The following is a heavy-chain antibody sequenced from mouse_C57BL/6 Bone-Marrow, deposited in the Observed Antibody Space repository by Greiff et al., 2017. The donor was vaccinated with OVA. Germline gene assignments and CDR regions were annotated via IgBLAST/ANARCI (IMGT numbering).Heavy chain of an antibody. V-gene: IGHV1-63*01. CDR2: IYPGGGYT. D-gene: IGHD2-2*01. J-gene: IGHJ2*01. CDR1: GYTFTNYW. Sequence: QVQLQQSGAELVRPGTSVKMSCKASGYTFTNYWIGWAKQRPGHGLEWIGDIYPGGGYTNYNEKFKGKATLTADKSSSTAFMQFSSLKSEDSAIYYCARGYGYDYFDYWGQGTTLTVSS. CDR3: ARGYGYDYFDY.